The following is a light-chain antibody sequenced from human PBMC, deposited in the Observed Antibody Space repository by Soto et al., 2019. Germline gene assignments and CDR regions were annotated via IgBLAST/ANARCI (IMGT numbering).Light chain of an antibody. CDR3: SSYAGSNNYV. CDR1: SSDVGGYNY. J-gene: IGLJ1*01. CDR2: EVS. V-gene: IGLV2-8*01. Sequence: QSVLTQPPFASGSPGQSVTNSCTGTSSDVGGYNYVSWYQQHPGKAPKLMIYEVSKRPSGVPDRFSGSKSGDTASLTVSGLQAEDEADYYCSSYAGSNNYVFGTGTKVTVL.